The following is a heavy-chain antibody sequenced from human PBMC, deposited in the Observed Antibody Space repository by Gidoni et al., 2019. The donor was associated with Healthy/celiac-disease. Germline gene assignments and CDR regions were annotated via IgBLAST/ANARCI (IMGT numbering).Heavy chain of an antibody. V-gene: IGHV1-8*01. D-gene: IGHD3-10*01. CDR3: ARVPRPHYGSGSYYPYYFDY. CDR2: MNPNSGNT. CDR1: GSTFTSYD. J-gene: IGHJ4*02. Sequence: QVQLVQSGAEVKKPGASVKVSCKASGSTFTSYDINWVRQATGQGLEWMGWMNPNSGNTGYAQKFQGRVTMTRNTSISTAYMELSSLRSEDTAVYYCARVPRPHYGSGSYYPYYFDYWGQGTLVTVSS.